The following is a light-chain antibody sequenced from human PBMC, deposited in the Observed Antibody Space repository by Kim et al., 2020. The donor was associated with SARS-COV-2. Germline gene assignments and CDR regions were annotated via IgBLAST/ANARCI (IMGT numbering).Light chain of an antibody. CDR3: AAWDDSLNGYV. CDR2: SNN. CDR1: SSNIGSNT. V-gene: IGLV1-44*01. J-gene: IGLJ1*01. Sequence: ELTQPPSASGTPGQRVTISCSGSSSNIGSNTVNWYQQLPGTAPKLLIYSNNQRPSGVPDRFSGSKSGTSAALAISGLQSEDEADYYCAAWDDSLNGYVFGTGTKVTVL.